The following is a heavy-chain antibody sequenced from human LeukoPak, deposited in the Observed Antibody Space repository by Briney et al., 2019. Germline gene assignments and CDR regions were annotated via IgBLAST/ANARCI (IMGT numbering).Heavy chain of an antibody. CDR3: ARAPLVSYCGGDCYFDY. CDR2: IKTKTEGETT. Sequence: GGSLRLSCAASGFTSGNAWMSWVRQAPGKGLEWVGRIKTKTEGETTDYAAPVKGRFTVSRDDPKNTLYLQMNSLKTEDTAVYYCARAPLVSYCGGDCYFDYWGQGTLVTVSS. J-gene: IGHJ4*02. D-gene: IGHD2-21*02. CDR1: GFTSGNAW. V-gene: IGHV3-15*01.